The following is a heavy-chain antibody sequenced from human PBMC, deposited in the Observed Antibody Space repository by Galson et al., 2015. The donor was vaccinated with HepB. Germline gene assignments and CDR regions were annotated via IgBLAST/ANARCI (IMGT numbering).Heavy chain of an antibody. V-gene: IGHV3-21*01. Sequence: SLRLSCAASGFTFSSYSMNWVRQAPGKGLEWVSSISSSSSYIYYADSVKGRFTISRDNAKNSLYLQMNSLRAEDTAVYYCARDLFEGGYDLVYYYYGMDVWGQGTTVTVSS. J-gene: IGHJ6*02. CDR1: GFTFSSYS. D-gene: IGHD5-12*01. CDR3: ARDLFEGGYDLVYYYYGMDV. CDR2: ISSSSSYI.